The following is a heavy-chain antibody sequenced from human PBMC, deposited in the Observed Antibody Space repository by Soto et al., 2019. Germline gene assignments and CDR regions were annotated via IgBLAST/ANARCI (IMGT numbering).Heavy chain of an antibody. D-gene: IGHD3-10*01. J-gene: IGHJ4*02. CDR3: ASAHRRGPPFDY. CDR1: GGSFSGYY. V-gene: IGHV4-34*01. CDR2: INHSGST. Sequence: SETLSLTCAVYGGSFSGYYWSWIRQPPGKGLEWIGEINHSGSTNYNPSLKSRVTISVDTSKNQFSLKLSSVTAADTAVYYCASAHRRGPPFDYWGQGTLVTVSS.